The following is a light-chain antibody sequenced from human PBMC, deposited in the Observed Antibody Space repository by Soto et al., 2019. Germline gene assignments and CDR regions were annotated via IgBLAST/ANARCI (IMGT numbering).Light chain of an antibody. Sequence: EIVLTQSPDTLSLSPGERATLSCRASQSISSSYLAWYQQKPGQAPRLLIYGASTRATGIPDRFSGSGSGTDFILTINRLEPEDFAVYYCQQYDTSFTFGPGTTVYIK. CDR2: GAS. J-gene: IGKJ3*01. V-gene: IGKV3-20*01. CDR3: QQYDTSFT. CDR1: QSISSSY.